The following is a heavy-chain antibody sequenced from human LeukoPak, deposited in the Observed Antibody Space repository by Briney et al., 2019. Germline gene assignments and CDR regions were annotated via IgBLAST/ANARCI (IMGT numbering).Heavy chain of an antibody. V-gene: IGHV3-53*01. CDR2: IYSGGAT. CDR1: GFDVGRNY. CDR3: ARVPGYS. D-gene: IGHD6-13*01. Sequence: PRGSLRLSCAASGFDVGRNYMTWVRQAPGKGLEWVSFIYSGGATYYADSVRGRFTISRDSSKNTLYLQMNSLRVEDTAVYYCARVPGYSWGQGTLVTVSS. J-gene: IGHJ4*02.